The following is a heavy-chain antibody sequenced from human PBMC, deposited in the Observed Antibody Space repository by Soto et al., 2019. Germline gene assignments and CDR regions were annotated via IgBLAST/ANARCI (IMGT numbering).Heavy chain of an antibody. J-gene: IGHJ4*02. Sequence: QVQLVESGGGLVKPGGSLRLSCAASGFTFSDYYMSWIRQAPGKGLEWVSYISSSGSTIYYADSVKGRSTISRDNAKNSRYLQMNSLRAEDTAVYYCARGVTYYDFQSRYFDYWGQGTLVTVSS. CDR1: GFTFSDYY. CDR3: ARGVTYYDFQSRYFDY. V-gene: IGHV3-11*01. D-gene: IGHD3-3*01. CDR2: ISSSGSTI.